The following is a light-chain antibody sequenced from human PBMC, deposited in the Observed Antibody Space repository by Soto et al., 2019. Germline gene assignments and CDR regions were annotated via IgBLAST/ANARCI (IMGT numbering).Light chain of an antibody. CDR1: QSVSSN. Sequence: EIVMTRSPATLSVSPGERASLSCRASQSVSSNLAWYQQKPGQAPRLLIYDASTRAPGIPARFSGSGSGAEFTLTISSLQSEDVAVCDRQQYNKWRPTFGGGTKV. J-gene: IGKJ4*01. V-gene: IGKV3-15*01. CDR2: DAS. CDR3: QQYNKWRPT.